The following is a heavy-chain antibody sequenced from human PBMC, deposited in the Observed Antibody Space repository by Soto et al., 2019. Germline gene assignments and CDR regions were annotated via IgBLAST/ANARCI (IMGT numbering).Heavy chain of an antibody. D-gene: IGHD3-3*01. CDR2: IKQDGSEK. V-gene: IGHV3-7*03. Sequence: EVQLVESGGGLVQPGGSLRLSCAASGFTFSSYWMSCVRQAPGKGLEWVANIKQDGSEKYYVDSVKGRFTISRDNAKNSLYLQMNSLRAEDTAVYYCARKWARTSYYDFWRGYQPGGWFDPWGQGTLVTVSS. J-gene: IGHJ5*02. CDR3: ARKWARTSYYDFWRGYQPGGWFDP. CDR1: GFTFSSYW.